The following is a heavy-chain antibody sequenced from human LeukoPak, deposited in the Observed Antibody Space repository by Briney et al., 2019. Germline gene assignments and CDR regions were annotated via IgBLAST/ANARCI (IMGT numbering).Heavy chain of an antibody. CDR2: IKQDGSEK. V-gene: IGHV3-7*01. CDR3: AAELRCGYFVGAFDI. D-gene: IGHD3-22*01. J-gene: IGHJ3*02. Sequence: GGSLRLSCAASGFTSSSYWMSWVRQTPGKGLEWVANIKQDGSEKYYVDSVKGRFTISRDNAKNSLYLQMNSLRAEDTAVYYCAAELRCGYFVGAFDIWGQGTMVTVSS. CDR1: GFTSSSYW.